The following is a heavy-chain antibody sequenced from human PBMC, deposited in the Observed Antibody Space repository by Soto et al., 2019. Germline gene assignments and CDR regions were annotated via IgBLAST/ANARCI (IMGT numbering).Heavy chain of an antibody. D-gene: IGHD6-19*01. V-gene: IGHV3-30*18. CDR3: AKGGRQWLVTSDFNY. Sequence: VQLVESGGGVVQPGRSLRLSCAASGFTFSDYAMHWVRQAPGKGQEWVAVVSHDGRNTHYADSVKGRFTISRDSSKNTVSLEMPSLRAEDPAVYYCAKGGRQWLVTSDFNYWGQGALVTVSS. J-gene: IGHJ4*02. CDR1: GFTFSDYA. CDR2: VSHDGRNT.